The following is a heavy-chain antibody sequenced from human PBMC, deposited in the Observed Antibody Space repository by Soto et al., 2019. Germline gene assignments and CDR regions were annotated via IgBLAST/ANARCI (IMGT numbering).Heavy chain of an antibody. D-gene: IGHD2-2*01. CDR3: ARVSLVPAARKYFDY. CDR2: IRSKANSYAT. J-gene: IGHJ4*02. CDR1: GFTFSGSA. V-gene: IGHV3-73*01. Sequence: GGSLRLSCAASGFTFSGSAMHWVRQASGKGLEWVGRIRSKANSYATAYAASVKGRFTISRDDSKNTAYLQMNRLKTEDTAVYYCARVSLVPAARKYFDYWGQGTLVTGSA.